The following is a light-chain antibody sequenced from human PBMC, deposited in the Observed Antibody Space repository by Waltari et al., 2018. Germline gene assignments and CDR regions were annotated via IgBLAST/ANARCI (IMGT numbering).Light chain of an antibody. CDR3: QQYNSYLLT. Sequence: DIVMTQSPDSLAVSRGERATIHCKSSQSVFYSSNNKNYLAWYQQKPGQPPKLLLYWASTRESGVPDRFSGSGSGTDFTLTITSLQPDDFATYYCQQYNSYLLTFGGGTKVEIK. V-gene: IGKV4-1*01. CDR2: WAS. J-gene: IGKJ4*01. CDR1: QSVFYSSNNKNY.